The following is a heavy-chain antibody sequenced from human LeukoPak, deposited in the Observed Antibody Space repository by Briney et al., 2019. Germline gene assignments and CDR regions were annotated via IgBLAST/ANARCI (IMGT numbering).Heavy chain of an antibody. CDR3: ARDIYSSSWYSEIYYYYYMDV. D-gene: IGHD6-13*01. Sequence: ASVKVSCKASGYTFTSYYMHWVRQAPGQGLEWMGWINPNSGGTNYAQKFQGRVTMTRDTSISTAYMELSRLRSDDTAVYYCARDIYSSSWYSEIYYYYYMDVWGKGTTVTVSS. J-gene: IGHJ6*03. CDR1: GYTFTSYY. CDR2: INPNSGGT. V-gene: IGHV1-2*02.